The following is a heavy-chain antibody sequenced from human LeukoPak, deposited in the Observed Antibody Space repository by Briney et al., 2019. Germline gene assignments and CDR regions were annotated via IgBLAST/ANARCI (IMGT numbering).Heavy chain of an antibody. V-gene: IGHV3-30*18. CDR3: AKDFNYYDSSGYYYGDY. CDR2: ISYDGSNK. CDR1: GFTFSSYA. J-gene: IGHJ4*02. Sequence: GGSLRLSCAASGFTFSSYAMSWVRQAPGKGLEWVAVISYDGSNKYYADSVKGRFTISRDNSKNTLYLQMNSLRAEDTAVYYCAKDFNYYDSSGYYYGDYWGQGTLVTVSS. D-gene: IGHD3-22*01.